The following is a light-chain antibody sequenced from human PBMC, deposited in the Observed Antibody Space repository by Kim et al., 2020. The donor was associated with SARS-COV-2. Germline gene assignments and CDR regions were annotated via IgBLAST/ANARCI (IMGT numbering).Light chain of an antibody. J-gene: IGKJ1*01. CDR2: DTS. V-gene: IGKV3-11*01. CDR3: QQRSNWPWT. Sequence: LAPGERAALSCRASESVKTYLAWYQQRPGQDPSLLIYDTSNRATGIPARFSGSGSGTDFTLTISSLEPEDFAVYYCQQRSNWPWTFGQGTKVDIK. CDR1: ESVKTY.